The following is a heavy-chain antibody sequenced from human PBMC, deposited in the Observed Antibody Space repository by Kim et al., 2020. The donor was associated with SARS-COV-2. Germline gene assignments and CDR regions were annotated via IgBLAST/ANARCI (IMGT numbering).Heavy chain of an antibody. J-gene: IGHJ6*02. Sequence: GESLKISCKGSGYSFTSYWISWVRQMPGKGLEWMGRIDPSDSYTNYSPSFQGHVTISADKSISTAYLQWSSLKASDTAMYYCATGAHDYSNPSYYYGMDVWGQGTTVTVSS. CDR3: ATGAHDYSNPSYYYGMDV. CDR1: GYSFTSYW. CDR2: IDPSDSYT. V-gene: IGHV5-10-1*01. D-gene: IGHD4-4*01.